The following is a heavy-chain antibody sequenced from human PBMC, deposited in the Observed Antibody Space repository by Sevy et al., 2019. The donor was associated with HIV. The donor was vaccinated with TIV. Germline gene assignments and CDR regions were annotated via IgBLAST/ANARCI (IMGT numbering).Heavy chain of an antibody. D-gene: IGHD5-12*01. V-gene: IGHV3-7*01. CDR1: GFTFSSYW. CDR3: ARDLEGMATGVHFDY. J-gene: IGHJ4*02. CDR2: IKQDGSEK. Sequence: GGSLRLSCAASGFTFSSYWMSWVRQAPGKGLEWVANIKQDGSEKYYVDSVKGRFTISRDNAKNSLYLQMNSLRAEDTAVYYCARDLEGMATGVHFDYWGQGTLVTVPS.